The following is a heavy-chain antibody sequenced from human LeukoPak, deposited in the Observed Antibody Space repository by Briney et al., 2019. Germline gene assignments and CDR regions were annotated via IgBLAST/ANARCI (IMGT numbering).Heavy chain of an antibody. V-gene: IGHV3-21*06. CDR1: GFTFDDYG. Sequence: GGSLRLSCAASGFTFDDYGMSWVRQAPGKGLEWVSSISSSSSFIYYADSVKGRFTISRDNAKSSLYLQMNSLRAEDTAVYYCASRACTDGVCSFDYWGQGTLVTVSS. D-gene: IGHD2-8*01. CDR2: ISSSSSFI. J-gene: IGHJ4*03. CDR3: ASRACTDGVCSFDY.